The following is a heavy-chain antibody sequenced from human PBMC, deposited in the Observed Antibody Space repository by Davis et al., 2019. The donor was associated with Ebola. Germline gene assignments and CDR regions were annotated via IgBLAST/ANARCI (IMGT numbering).Heavy chain of an antibody. CDR1: GFNFRSYG. CDR3: ARDPSDDFWSGIWGV. Sequence: GGSLRLSCAASGFNFRSYGMHWVRQAPDKGLEWVAVIWYDGSRKYYGDSVKGRFTISRDNAKNSLYLQMNSLRAEDTAVYYCARDPSDDFWSGIWGVWGQGTTVTVSS. V-gene: IGHV3-33*01. CDR2: IWYDGSRK. D-gene: IGHD3-3*01. J-gene: IGHJ6*02.